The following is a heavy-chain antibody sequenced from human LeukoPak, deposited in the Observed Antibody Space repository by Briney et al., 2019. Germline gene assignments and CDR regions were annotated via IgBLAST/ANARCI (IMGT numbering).Heavy chain of an antibody. CDR1: GYSFTGYY. V-gene: IGHV1-2*02. Sequence: ASVKVSCKASGYSFTGYYTHWVRQAPGQGLEWMGCINPNSGGTDYAQKFQGRVTMTRDTSISTAYMELSSLRSDDTAVYYCARDYYNYGQFDHWGQGTLVTVSS. CDR3: ARDYYNYGQFDH. J-gene: IGHJ4*02. CDR2: INPNSGGT. D-gene: IGHD5-24*01.